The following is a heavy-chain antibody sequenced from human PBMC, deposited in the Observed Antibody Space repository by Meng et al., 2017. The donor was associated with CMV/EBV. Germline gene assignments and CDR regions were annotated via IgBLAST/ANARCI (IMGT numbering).Heavy chain of an antibody. CDR2: IIPIFGTA. J-gene: IGHJ6*02. CDR3: AREIYYYDSSGYYWANGMDV. D-gene: IGHD3-22*01. Sequence: SVKVSCNASGGTFISYAISWVRQAPGQGLEWMGWIIPIFGTANYAQKFQGRVTITTDESTSTAYMELSSLRSEDTAVYYCAREIYYYDSSGYYWANGMDVWGQGTTVTVSS. V-gene: IGHV1-69*05. CDR1: GGTFISYA.